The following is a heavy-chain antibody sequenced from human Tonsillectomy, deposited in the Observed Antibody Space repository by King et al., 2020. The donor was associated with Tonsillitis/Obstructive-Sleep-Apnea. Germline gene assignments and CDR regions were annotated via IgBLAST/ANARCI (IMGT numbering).Heavy chain of an antibody. CDR2: ISSSSSYT. J-gene: IGHJ4*02. Sequence: VQLVESGGGLVKPGGSLRLSCAASGFTFSDYYMSWIRQAPGKGLDRVLYISSSSSYTNYADSVKGRFTISRDNAKNSLYLQINSLRAEDTAVYYCARASTTTGSLFDYWGQGTLVTVSS. D-gene: IGHD4-17*01. CDR1: GFTFSDYY. CDR3: ARASTTTGSLFDY. V-gene: IGHV3-11*05.